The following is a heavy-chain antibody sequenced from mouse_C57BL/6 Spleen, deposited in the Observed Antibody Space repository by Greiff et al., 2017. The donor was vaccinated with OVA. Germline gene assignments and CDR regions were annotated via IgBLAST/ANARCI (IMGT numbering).Heavy chain of an antibody. V-gene: IGHV10-3*01. D-gene: IGHD1-1*01. Sequence: EVMLVESGGGLVQPKGSLKLSCAASGFTFNTYAMHWVRQAPGKGLEWVARIRSKSSNYATYYADSVKDRFTISRDDSQSMLYLQMNNLKTEDTATYFCVRDMYYGSSYLYYYAMDYWGQGTSVTVSS. CDR2: IRSKSSNYAT. CDR3: VRDMYYGSSYLYYYAMDY. J-gene: IGHJ4*01. CDR1: GFTFNTYA.